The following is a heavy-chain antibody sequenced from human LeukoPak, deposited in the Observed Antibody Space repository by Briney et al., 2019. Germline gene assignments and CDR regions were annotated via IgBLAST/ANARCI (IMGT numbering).Heavy chain of an antibody. CDR3: ARSTTPLRFLEWPPWDY. Sequence: GASVKVSCKASGYTFTCYYMHWVRQAPGQGLEWMGWINPNSGGTNYAQKFQGRVTMTRDTSISTAYMELSRLRSDDTAVYYCARSTTPLRFLEWPPWDYWGQGTLVTVSS. CDR2: INPNSGGT. D-gene: IGHD3-3*01. V-gene: IGHV1-2*02. CDR1: GYTFTCYY. J-gene: IGHJ4*02.